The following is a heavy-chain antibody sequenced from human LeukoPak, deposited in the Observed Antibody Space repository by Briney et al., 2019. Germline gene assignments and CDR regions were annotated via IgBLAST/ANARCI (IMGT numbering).Heavy chain of an antibody. CDR3: ARGSKIRGVLPEGEFDY. CDR1: GFTFSHFA. CDR2: ISYDGKKN. Sequence: GRSLRLSCAASGFTFSHFAMHGVRQAPGKGLEWVAVISYDGKKNYYADSVKGRFTLTRDDSANTLYLQMNSLRAEDTAVYYCARGSKIRGVLPEGEFDYWGQGALVTVSS. V-gene: IGHV3-30*03. J-gene: IGHJ4*02. D-gene: IGHD3-10*01.